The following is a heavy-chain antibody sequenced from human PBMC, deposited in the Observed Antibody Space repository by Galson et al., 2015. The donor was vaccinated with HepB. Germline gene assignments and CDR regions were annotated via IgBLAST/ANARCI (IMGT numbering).Heavy chain of an antibody. V-gene: IGHV3-33*01. CDR2: IWYDVDNQ. Sequence: SLRLSCAASGFTFSSYGMHWVRQAPGRGLEWVAVIWYDVDNQHYADSVRGRFTISGDNSRNTLYLQLNSLRADDTAVYYCAREAALESHGAFDIWGQGTMVTVSS. J-gene: IGHJ3*02. CDR1: GFTFSSYG. D-gene: IGHD3-3*01. CDR3: AREAALESHGAFDI.